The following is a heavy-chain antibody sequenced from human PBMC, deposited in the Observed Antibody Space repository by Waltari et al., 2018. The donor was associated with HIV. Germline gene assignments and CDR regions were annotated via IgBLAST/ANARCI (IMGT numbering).Heavy chain of an antibody. D-gene: IGHD1-1*01. V-gene: IGHV3-21*02. CDR1: GFTFNSFS. CDR2: ISRCSSYS. J-gene: IGHJ4*02. CDR3: VRDRTSLTTGDFES. Sequence: EVRLVQSGGGLVKPGESLTPSCPASGFTFNSFSMTWVRLAPGKGLEWVSSISRCSSYSYYSDAVKGRFTVSRDNAKNSLLLQLNTLTAEDTALYYCVRDRTSLTTGDFESWGQGAPVTVSS.